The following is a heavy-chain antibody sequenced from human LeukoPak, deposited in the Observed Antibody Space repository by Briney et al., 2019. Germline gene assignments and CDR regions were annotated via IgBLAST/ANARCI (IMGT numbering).Heavy chain of an antibody. CDR3: ARPIKGYCSGGSCHYYYYYGMDV. V-gene: IGHV1-69*13. CDR2: IIPTFGTA. Sequence: ASVKVSCKASGGTVSSYAISWVRQAPGQGLEWMGGIIPTFGTANYAQKFQGRVTITADESTSTAYMELSSLRSEDTAVYYCARPIKGYCSGGSCHYYYYYGMDVWGQGTTVTVSS. CDR1: GGTVSSYA. D-gene: IGHD2-15*01. J-gene: IGHJ6*02.